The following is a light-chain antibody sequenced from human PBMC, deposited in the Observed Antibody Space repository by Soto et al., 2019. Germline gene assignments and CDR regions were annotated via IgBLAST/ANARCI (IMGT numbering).Light chain of an antibody. J-gene: IGKJ5*01. Sequence: EILLTQSPVTLSLSPGQRATLSCRASQSISTYLAWYQLKPGQAPRLLIYDAYSRATGVPARFSGSGSGTDFSLTISSLEPEDVAVYYCQQRSQWPPMTCGQGTRLEIK. CDR1: QSISTY. V-gene: IGKV3-11*01. CDR2: DAY. CDR3: QQRSQWPPMT.